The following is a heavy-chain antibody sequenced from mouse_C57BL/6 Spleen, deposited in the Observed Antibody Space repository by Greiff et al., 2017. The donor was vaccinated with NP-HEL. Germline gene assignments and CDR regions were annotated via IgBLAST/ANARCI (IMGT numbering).Heavy chain of an antibody. J-gene: IGHJ3*01. Sequence: VQLQQSGAELVRPGASVKLSCTASGFNIKDDYMHWVKQRPEQGLEWIGWIDPENGDTEYASKFQGKATITADTSSNTAYLQLSSLTSEDTAVYYCTPYEYSWFAYWGQGTLVTVSA. D-gene: IGHD2-4*01. CDR1: GFNIKDDY. CDR3: TPYEYSWFAY. V-gene: IGHV14-4*01. CDR2: IDPENGDT.